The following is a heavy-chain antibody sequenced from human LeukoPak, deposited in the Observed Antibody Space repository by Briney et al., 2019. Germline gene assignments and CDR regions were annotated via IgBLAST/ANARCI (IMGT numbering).Heavy chain of an antibody. J-gene: IGHJ4*02. CDR3: ARDYVTMAPDY. V-gene: IGHV3-21*01. CDR2: IGPGPSHT. Sequence: GGSLRLSCAASGFTFNTYGMNWVRQAPGNGLEWLSYIGPGPSHTYYADSVRGRFVIARDDAQSSLYLQTSSLRAEDTAVYYCARDYVTMAPDYGGLGTLVTVSS. D-gene: IGHD3-10*02. CDR1: GFTFNTYG.